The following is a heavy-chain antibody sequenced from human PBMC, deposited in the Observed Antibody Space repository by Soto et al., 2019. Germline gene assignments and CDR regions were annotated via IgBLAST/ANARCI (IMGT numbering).Heavy chain of an antibody. J-gene: IGHJ4*02. D-gene: IGHD3-16*01. CDR1: GFKFSNYA. CDR3: AKDRRAGGNSAFYFDF. CDR2: ISATGGGT. Sequence: GGSLRLSCAASGFKFSNYAMSWVRQAPGKGLEWVSLISATGGGTYYADSVKGRFTISRDNSRNTLYLQVHSLTAEDTAVYYCAKDRRAGGNSAFYFDFWGQGAQVTVSS. V-gene: IGHV3-23*01.